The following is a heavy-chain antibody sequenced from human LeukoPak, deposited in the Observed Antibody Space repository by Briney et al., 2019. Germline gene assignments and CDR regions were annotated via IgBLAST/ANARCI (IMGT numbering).Heavy chain of an antibody. J-gene: IGHJ6*03. CDR3: TRAGIAARQYYMDV. CDR1: GFTFGDYA. Sequence: PGGSLRLSCTASGFTFGDYAMSWFRQAPGKGLEWVGFIRSKAYGGTTEYAASVKGRFTISRDDSKSIAYLQMNSLKTEDTAVYYCTRAGIAARQYYMDVWGKGTTVTVSS. V-gene: IGHV3-49*03. CDR2: IRSKAYGGTT. D-gene: IGHD6-6*01.